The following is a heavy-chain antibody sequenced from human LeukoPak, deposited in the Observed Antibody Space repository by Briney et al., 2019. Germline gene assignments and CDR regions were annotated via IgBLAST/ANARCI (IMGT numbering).Heavy chain of an antibody. Sequence: ETLSLTCAVYGGSFSGYYWSWIRQPPGKGLEWVSAISGSGGSTYYADSVKGRFTISRDNSKNTLYLQMNSLRAEDAAVYYCAKAPLGRCTGVICYYFDYWGQGTLVTVSS. CDR3: AKAPLGRCTGVICYYFDY. CDR1: GGSFSGYY. CDR2: ISGSGGST. J-gene: IGHJ4*02. V-gene: IGHV3-23*01. D-gene: IGHD2-15*01.